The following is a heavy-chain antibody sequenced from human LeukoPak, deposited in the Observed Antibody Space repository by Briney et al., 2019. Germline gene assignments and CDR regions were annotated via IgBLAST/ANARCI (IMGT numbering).Heavy chain of an antibody. CDR3: ARAPTIFGVVTFAWFDP. J-gene: IGHJ5*02. CDR1: GGTFSSYA. Sequence: SVKVSCKASGGTFSSYAISWVRQAPGQGLEWMGGIIPIFGTANYAQKFQGRVTITTDESTSTAYMELSSLRSEDTAVYYCARAPTIFGVVTFAWFDPWAREPWSPSPQ. V-gene: IGHV1-69*05. CDR2: IIPIFGTA. D-gene: IGHD3-3*01.